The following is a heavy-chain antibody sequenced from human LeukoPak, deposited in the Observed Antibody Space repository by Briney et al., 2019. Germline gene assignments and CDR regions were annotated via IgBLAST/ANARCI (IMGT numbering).Heavy chain of an antibody. CDR3: AREVAIGRAAMEGLLH. CDR1: GYTFTGYY. CDR2: INTNTGNP. D-gene: IGHD5-18*01. V-gene: IGHV7-4-1*02. Sequence: VASVKVSCKASGYTFTGYYMHWVRQAPGQGLEWMGWINTNTGNPAYAQGFTGRFVFSLDTSVSTAYLQISSLKADDTAVYYCAREVAIGRAAMEGLLHWGQGTLVTVSS. J-gene: IGHJ4*02.